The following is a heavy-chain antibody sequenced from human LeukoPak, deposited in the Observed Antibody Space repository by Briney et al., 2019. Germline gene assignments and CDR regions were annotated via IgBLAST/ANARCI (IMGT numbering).Heavy chain of an antibody. CDR3: AREGLFPGGERAYYFDS. Sequence: PGGSLRLSCAASGFTFSSYSMNWVRQAPGRGLEWVSFISTSSSTIYYADSVKGRFTISRDNAKNSLYLQMNSLRDEDTAVYYCAREGLFPGGERAYYFDSWGQGTLVIVSS. D-gene: IGHD2-21*01. J-gene: IGHJ4*02. CDR2: ISTSSSTI. CDR1: GFTFSSYS. V-gene: IGHV3-48*02.